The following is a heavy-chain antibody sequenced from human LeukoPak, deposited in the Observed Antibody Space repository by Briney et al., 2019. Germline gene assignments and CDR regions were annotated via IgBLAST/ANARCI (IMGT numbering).Heavy chain of an antibody. CDR1: GYTFSSYY. CDR3: ARQSFRPVASHLFDY. V-gene: IGHV1-46*01. Sequence: ASVKVSCTASGYTFSSYYMHRVRQAPGQGLEWMGIINPSGGSTTYAQKFQGRVTVTIDTSTSTGYMELSSLRSEDTAVFYCARQSFRPVASHLFDYWGQGTLVTVSS. CDR2: INPSGGST. D-gene: IGHD1-26*01. J-gene: IGHJ4*02.